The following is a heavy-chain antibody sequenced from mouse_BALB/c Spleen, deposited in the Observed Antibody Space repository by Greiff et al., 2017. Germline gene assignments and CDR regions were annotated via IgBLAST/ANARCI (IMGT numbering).Heavy chain of an antibody. CDR2: ISYSGST. J-gene: IGHJ3*01. Sequence: EVQLQQSGPGLVKPSQSLSLTCTVTGYSITSDYAWNWIRQFPGNKLEWMGYISYSGSTSYNPSLKSRISITRDTSKNQFFLQLNSVTTEDTATYYCARRRYGDYLAWFAYWGQGTLVTVSA. CDR3: ARRRYGDYLAWFAY. D-gene: IGHD2-13*01. CDR1: GYSITSDYA. V-gene: IGHV3-2*02.